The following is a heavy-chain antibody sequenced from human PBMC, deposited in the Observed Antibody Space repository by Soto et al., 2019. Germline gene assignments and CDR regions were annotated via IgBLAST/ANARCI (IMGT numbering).Heavy chain of an antibody. D-gene: IGHD3-3*01. J-gene: IGHJ5*02. Sequence: GGSLRLSCVASGFTFSIYGMHWVRQTPGKGLEWVAVISNDGNKKYYVESVEGRFSISRDNSKDTVYLQMNNVRPEDTAKYYCAKDKVPYYDFWSGQRWFDPWGQGTQVTVSS. CDR1: GFTFSIYG. V-gene: IGHV3-30*18. CDR3: AKDKVPYYDFWSGQRWFDP. CDR2: ISNDGNKK.